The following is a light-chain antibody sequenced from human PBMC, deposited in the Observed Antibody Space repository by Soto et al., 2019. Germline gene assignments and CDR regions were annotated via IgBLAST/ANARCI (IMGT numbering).Light chain of an antibody. CDR1: QTVRSY. CDR3: QQRLTWPIT. V-gene: IGKV3-11*01. J-gene: IGKJ5*01. CDR2: GAS. Sequence: EIVLTQSPATLSLSPGDRATLSCRASQTVRSYFAWYQQKHGQAPRLLIFGASGRATGIPDRFRGSGSGTDFTLTISNLEPEDSAVYYCQQRLTWPITFGQGTRLEI.